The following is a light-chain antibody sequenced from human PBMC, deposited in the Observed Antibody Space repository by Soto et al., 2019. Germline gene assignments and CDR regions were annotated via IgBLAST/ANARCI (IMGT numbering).Light chain of an antibody. J-gene: IGKJ1*01. CDR1: QSVSGKY. CDR2: GAS. V-gene: IGKV3-20*01. CDR3: QQYASSPFWT. Sequence: EIVLTQSPGTLSLSPGEGATLSCRASQSVSGKYLAWYQQKPGQAPRLLVFGASNRATGIPDRFSGSGSGTDFTPTISRLEPEDFAVYYCQQYASSPFWTFGQGTKVEVK.